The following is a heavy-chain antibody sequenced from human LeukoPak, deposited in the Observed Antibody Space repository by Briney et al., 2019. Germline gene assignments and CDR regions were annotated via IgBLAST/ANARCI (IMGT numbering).Heavy chain of an antibody. Sequence: PGGSLRLSCAASGFTFSSYGMHWVRQAPGKGLEWVAVIWYDGSNKYYADSVKGRFTISRDNSENTLYLQMNSLRAEDTAVYYCAREDYDSSGYSNWFDPWGQGTLVTVSS. D-gene: IGHD3-22*01. J-gene: IGHJ5*02. V-gene: IGHV3-33*01. CDR1: GFTFSSYG. CDR2: IWYDGSNK. CDR3: AREDYDSSGYSNWFDP.